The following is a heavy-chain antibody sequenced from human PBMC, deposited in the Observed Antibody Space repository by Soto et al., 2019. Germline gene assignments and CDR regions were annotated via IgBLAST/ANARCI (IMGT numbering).Heavy chain of an antibody. J-gene: IGHJ3*02. CDR3: ARPRTERDPHAFDI. CDR2: IIPIFGTA. V-gene: IGHV1-69*01. CDR1: GGTFSSYA. Sequence: QVQLVQSGAEVQKPGSSVKVSCKASGGTFSSYAISWVRQAPGQGLEWMGGIIPIFGTANYAQKFQGRVTITADDSTSTAYMELSSLRSEDTAVYYCARPRTERDPHAFDIWGQGTMVTVSS.